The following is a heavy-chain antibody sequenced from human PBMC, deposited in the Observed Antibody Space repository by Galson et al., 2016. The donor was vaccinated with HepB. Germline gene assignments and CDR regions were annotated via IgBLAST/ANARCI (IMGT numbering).Heavy chain of an antibody. CDR3: ARDDDYVWGTYRYTRTVPQYYFDY. J-gene: IGHJ4*02. D-gene: IGHD3-16*02. CDR1: GFTFRSYA. V-gene: IGHV3-23*01. Sequence: SLRLSCAASGFTFRSYAMSWVRQAPGKGLEWVSSISGSGGSTYYADSVRGRFTISRDNSKNTLYLQMNGLRAEDTAVYYCARDDDYVWGTYRYTRTVPQYYFDYWGQGTLVTVSS. CDR2: ISGSGGST.